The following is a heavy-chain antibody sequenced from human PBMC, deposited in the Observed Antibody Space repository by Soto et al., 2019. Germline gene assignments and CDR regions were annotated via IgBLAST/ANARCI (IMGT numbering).Heavy chain of an antibody. Sequence: TLSLTCTVSGGSISSGGYYWSWIRQHPGKGLEWIGYIYYSGSTYYNPSLKSRVTISVDTSKNQFSLKLSSVTAADTAVYYCARAHDSSGFNWFDPWGQGTLVTVSS. D-gene: IGHD3-22*01. CDR3: ARAHDSSGFNWFDP. J-gene: IGHJ5*02. CDR1: GGSISSGGYY. V-gene: IGHV4-31*03. CDR2: IYYSGST.